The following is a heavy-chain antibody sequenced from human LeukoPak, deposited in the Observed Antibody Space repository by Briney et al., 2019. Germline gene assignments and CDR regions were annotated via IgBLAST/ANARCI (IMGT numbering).Heavy chain of an antibody. Sequence: SETLSLTCTVSGGSVSSGSYYWSWIRQSPGKGLERIGYVYYSGSTHNNPSLKSRVTMSVDTSKNQFSLKLSSVTAADTAIYYCARVPNYFDSSGYYYGAYYFDYWGQGTLVTVSS. J-gene: IGHJ4*02. D-gene: IGHD3-22*01. CDR1: GGSVSSGSYY. V-gene: IGHV4-61*01. CDR3: ARVPNYFDSSGYYYGAYYFDY. CDR2: VYYSGST.